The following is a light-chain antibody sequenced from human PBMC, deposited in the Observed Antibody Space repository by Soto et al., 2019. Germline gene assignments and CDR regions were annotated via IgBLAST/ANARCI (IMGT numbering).Light chain of an antibody. CDR1: QSVSRK. CDR3: QQYNNWLPLP. V-gene: IGKV3-15*01. J-gene: IGKJ4*01. CDR2: GAS. Sequence: EILMTQSPATLSAYPGESATLSCRASQSVSRKLVWYQQKPGQAPRLLIYGASTRATGIPARFSGSGSGTEFTLTISSLQSEDFAVYYCQQYNNWLPLPFGGGTKVDIK.